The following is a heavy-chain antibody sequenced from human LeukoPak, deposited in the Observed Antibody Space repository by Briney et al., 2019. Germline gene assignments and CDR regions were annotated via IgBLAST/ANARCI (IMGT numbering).Heavy chain of an antibody. V-gene: IGHV5-10-1*01. CDR2: IDPSDSYT. Sequence: GESLRISCKGSGYSFTNYWITWVRQMPGKGLEWMGWIDPSDSYTNYSPSFQGHVTTSADRSISAAYLQWSSLKASDTAMYYCARLKYYGSGSYYFAYWGQGTLVTVSS. J-gene: IGHJ4*02. D-gene: IGHD3-10*01. CDR3: ARLKYYGSGSYYFAY. CDR1: GYSFTNYW.